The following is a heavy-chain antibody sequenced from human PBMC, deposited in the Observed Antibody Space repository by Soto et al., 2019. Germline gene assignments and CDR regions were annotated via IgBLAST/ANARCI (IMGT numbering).Heavy chain of an antibody. CDR2: INSDGSST. Sequence: GGSLRLSCAASGFTFSSYWMHWVRQAPGKGLVWVSRINSDGSSTSYADSVKGRFTISRDNAKNTLYLQMNSLRAEDTAVYYCARDRGYSYGDYYYYYGMDVWGQGTTVTVSS. D-gene: IGHD5-18*01. V-gene: IGHV3-74*01. CDR1: GFTFSSYW. CDR3: ARDRGYSYGDYYYYYGMDV. J-gene: IGHJ6*02.